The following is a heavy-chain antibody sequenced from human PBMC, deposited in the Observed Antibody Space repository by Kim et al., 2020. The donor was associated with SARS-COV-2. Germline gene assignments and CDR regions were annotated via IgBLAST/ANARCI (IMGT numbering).Heavy chain of an antibody. CDR2: ISAYNGNT. J-gene: IGHJ4*02. V-gene: IGHV1-18*01. CDR1: GYTFTSYG. Sequence: ASVKVSCKASGYTFTSYGISWVRQAPGQGLEWMGWISAYNGNTNYAQKLQGRVTMTTDTSTSTAYMELRSLRSDDTAVYYCARDVGGRGWSSGGSYFDYWGQGTLVTVSS. D-gene: IGHD2-15*01. CDR3: ARDVGGRGWSSGGSYFDY.